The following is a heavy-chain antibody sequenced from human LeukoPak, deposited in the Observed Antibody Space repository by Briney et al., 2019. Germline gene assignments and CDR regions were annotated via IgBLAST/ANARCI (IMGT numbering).Heavy chain of an antibody. V-gene: IGHV3-33*06. D-gene: IGHD4-17*01. CDR3: AKEGGTYGDSFYYYYGMDV. CDR1: GLTFSSYG. CDR2: IWFDGSKK. Sequence: GRSLRLSCAASGLTFSSYGMHWVRQAPGEGLEWVAVIWFDGSKKYYVDSVKGRFTISRDNSRSTLYLQMNSLRTEDSAVYYCAKEGGTYGDSFYYYYGMDVWGQGTTVTVSS. J-gene: IGHJ6*02.